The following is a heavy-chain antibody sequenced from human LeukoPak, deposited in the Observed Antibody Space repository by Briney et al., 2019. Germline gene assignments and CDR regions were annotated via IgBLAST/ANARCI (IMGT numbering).Heavy chain of an antibody. D-gene: IGHD3-10*01. CDR1: GFTFDDYG. CDR3: ATGGNYGVRGVIDY. CDR2: ISWDSGRI. V-gene: IGHV3-9*01. Sequence: GGSLRLSCAASGFTFDDYGMHGVRQAPGKGVEWVAGISWDSGRIDYADSVKGRFTISRDNAKNSLYVQMNRLRAGDTALYDCATGGNYGVRGVIDYWGQGTLVTVSS. J-gene: IGHJ4*02.